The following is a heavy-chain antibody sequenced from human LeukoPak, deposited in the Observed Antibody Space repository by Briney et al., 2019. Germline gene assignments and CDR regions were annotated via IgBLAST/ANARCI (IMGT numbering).Heavy chain of an antibody. CDR1: GYTFTSYG. D-gene: IGHD3-10*01. V-gene: IGHV1-18*04. J-gene: IGHJ6*04. CDR3: ARRRGYGVLCFGELPNYYYYGMTS. Sequence: SVKVSCKASGYTFTSYGISWVRQAPGQGLEWMGWISAYNGNTNYAQKLQGRVTMTTDTSTSTAYMELRSLRSDDTAVYYCARRRGYGVLCFGELPNYYYYGMTSGAKGPRSPSPQ. CDR2: ISAYNGNT.